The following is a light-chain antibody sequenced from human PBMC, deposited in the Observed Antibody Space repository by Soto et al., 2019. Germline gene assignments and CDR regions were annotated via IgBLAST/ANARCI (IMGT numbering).Light chain of an antibody. CDR3: QQYYSYPWT. V-gene: IGKV1-8*01. J-gene: IGKJ1*01. Sequence: AIRMTQSPSSLSASTEDRVTITCRASQGISSYLAWYQQKPGKAPKLLIYAASTLQSGVPSRFSGSGSGTDFTLTLCCLQSEDFATYYCQQYYSYPWTFGQGTKV. CDR1: QGISSY. CDR2: AAS.